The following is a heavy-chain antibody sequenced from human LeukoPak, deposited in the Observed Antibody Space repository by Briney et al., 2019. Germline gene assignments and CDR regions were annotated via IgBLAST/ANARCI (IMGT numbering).Heavy chain of an antibody. CDR1: GRSVSTSY. CDR2: MYFGGST. V-gene: IGHV4-59*02. Sequence: SETLSLTCTVSGRSVSTSYWSWLRQPPGRGLEYIGYMYFGGSTNYNPSLKSRVTISIDTSKNQFSLKLSSLTAADTAVYYCARIQRRAFDIWGQGTMVTVSS. CDR3: ARIQRRAFDI. J-gene: IGHJ3*02.